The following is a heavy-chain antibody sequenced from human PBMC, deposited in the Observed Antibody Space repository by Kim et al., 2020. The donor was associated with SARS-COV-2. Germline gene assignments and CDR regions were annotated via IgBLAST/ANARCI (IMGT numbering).Heavy chain of an antibody. Sequence: SETLSLTCAVYGGSFSGYYWSWIRQPPGKGLEWIGEINHSGSTNYNPSLKSRVTISVDTSKNQFSLKLSSVTAADTAVYYCAREVRGFDYWGQGTLVTVS. V-gene: IGHV4-34*01. J-gene: IGHJ4*02. CDR1: GGSFSGYY. CDR2: INHSGST. CDR3: AREVRGFDY. D-gene: IGHD5-12*01.